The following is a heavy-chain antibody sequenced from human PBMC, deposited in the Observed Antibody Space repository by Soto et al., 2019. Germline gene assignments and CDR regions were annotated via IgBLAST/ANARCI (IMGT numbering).Heavy chain of an antibody. J-gene: IGHJ5*02. Sequence: QVQLVQSGAEVKKPGSSVKVSCKASGGTFSSYAISWVRQAPGQGLEWMGGIIPIFGTANYAQKFQGRVKIAADESTSTAYMELGSLRSEDTAVYYCAREAPRGTVEWFDPWGQGTLVTVSS. D-gene: IGHD3-10*01. CDR1: GGTFSSYA. CDR2: IIPIFGTA. CDR3: AREAPRGTVEWFDP. V-gene: IGHV1-69*01.